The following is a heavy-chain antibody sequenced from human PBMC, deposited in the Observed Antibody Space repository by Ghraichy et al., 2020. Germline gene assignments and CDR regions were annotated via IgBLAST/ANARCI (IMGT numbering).Heavy chain of an antibody. CDR3: ARGLHCSGGSCYPYYYYGMDV. J-gene: IGHJ6*02. CDR1: GGSISSYY. V-gene: IGHV4-59*01. D-gene: IGHD2-15*01. Sequence: SETLSLTCTVSGGSISSYYWNWIRQPPGKGLEWIGYIFYSGSTNYNPSLKSRVTISVDTSKNQFSLKLSSVTAADTAVYYCARGLHCSGGSCYPYYYYGMDVWGQGTTVTVSS. CDR2: IFYSGST.